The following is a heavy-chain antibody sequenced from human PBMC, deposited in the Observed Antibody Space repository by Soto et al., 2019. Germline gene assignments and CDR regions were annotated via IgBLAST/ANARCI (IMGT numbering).Heavy chain of an antibody. D-gene: IGHD6-19*01. V-gene: IGHV1-46*01. J-gene: IGHJ6*02. CDR2: INPSGGST. CDR3: ATLDSSGPESPYYYYGMDV. Sequence: GASVKVSCKASGYTFTSYYMHWVRQAPGQGLEWMGIINPSGGSTSYAQKFQGRVTMTRDTSTSTVYMELSSLRSEDTAVYYCATLDSSGPESPYYYYGMDVWGQGTTVTVSS. CDR1: GYTFTSYY.